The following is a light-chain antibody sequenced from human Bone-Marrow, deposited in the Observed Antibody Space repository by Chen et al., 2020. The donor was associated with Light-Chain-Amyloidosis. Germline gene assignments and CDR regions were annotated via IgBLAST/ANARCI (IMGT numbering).Light chain of an antibody. CDR1: QTISSNY. CDR3: QQYGTSPLT. J-gene: IGKJ4*01. V-gene: IGKV3-20*01. CDR2: GSS. Sequence: EIVLTTSPGTLSLSTGEGANLSCRASQTISSNYLTWYQQRFGQAPRLLIYGSSSRATGIPDRFTGSGSGTDFTLSINRLEPEDFAMYYCQQYGTSPLTFGGGTKVEIK.